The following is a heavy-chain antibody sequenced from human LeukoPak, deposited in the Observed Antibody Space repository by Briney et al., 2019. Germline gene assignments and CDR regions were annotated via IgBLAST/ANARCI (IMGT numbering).Heavy chain of an antibody. CDR2: IYSGGNT. J-gene: IGHJ3*02. CDR3: ARSRLDAFDI. D-gene: IGHD6-19*01. CDR1: GFSVSRNY. Sequence: GGSLRLSCAASGFSVSRNYMSWVRQAPGKGLEWVSIIYSGGNTYYADLVMGRFTISRDNSKNTVFLQMNSLRAEDTAVFYCARSRLDAFDIWGQGTMVTVSS. V-gene: IGHV3-53*01.